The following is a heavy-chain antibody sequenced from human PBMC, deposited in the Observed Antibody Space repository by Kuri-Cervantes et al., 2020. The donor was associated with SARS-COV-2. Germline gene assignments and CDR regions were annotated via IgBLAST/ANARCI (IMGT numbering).Heavy chain of an antibody. D-gene: IGHD3-22*01. V-gene: IGHV3-30-3*01. Sequence: GESLKISCAASGFTFSSYAMHWVRQAPGKGLEWVAVISYDGSNKYYADSVKGRFTISRDNSKNTLYLQMNSLRAEDTAVYYCARETSGYYYLDFDYWDQGTLVTVSS. J-gene: IGHJ4*02. CDR1: GFTFSSYA. CDR3: ARETSGYYYLDFDY. CDR2: ISYDGSNK.